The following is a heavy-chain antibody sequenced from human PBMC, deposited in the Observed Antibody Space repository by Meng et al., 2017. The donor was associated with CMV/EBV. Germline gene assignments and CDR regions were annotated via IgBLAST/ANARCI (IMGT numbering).Heavy chain of an antibody. Sequence: GGPLRLSCVASGFTSRTYWMSWVRQAPGKGLEWVANMNQDGSHKYYVDSVKGRFTISADNAKNSLYLQMNSLRAEDTAVYYCSKNGGWLIEHWGQGTMVTVSS. V-gene: IGHV3-7*01. CDR1: GFTSRTYW. CDR2: MNQDGSHK. CDR3: SKNGGWLIEH. D-gene: IGHD3-16*01. J-gene: IGHJ1*01.